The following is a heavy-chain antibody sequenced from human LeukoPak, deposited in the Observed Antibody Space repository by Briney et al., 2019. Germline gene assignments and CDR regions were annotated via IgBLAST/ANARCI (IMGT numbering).Heavy chain of an antibody. Sequence: SETLSLTCTVSGGSISSYYWSWIRQPPGKGLEWIGYIYYSGSTNYNPSLKNRVTISVDTSKNQFSLKLSSVTAADTAVYYCAREIAMANYFDYWGQGTLVTVSS. CDR2: IYYSGST. D-gene: IGHD6-19*01. CDR3: AREIAMANYFDY. J-gene: IGHJ4*02. V-gene: IGHV4-59*12. CDR1: GGSISSYY.